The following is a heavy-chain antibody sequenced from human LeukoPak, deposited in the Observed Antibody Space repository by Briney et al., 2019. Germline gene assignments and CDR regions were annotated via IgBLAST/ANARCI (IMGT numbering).Heavy chain of an antibody. CDR2: IYYSGST. D-gene: IGHD2-21*02. J-gene: IGHJ1*01. CDR3: ARHGYCGGDCKESLPEYFQH. CDR1: GGSISSSSYY. Sequence: SETLSLTCTVSGGSISSSSYYWGWIRQPPGKGLEWIGSIYYSGSTYYNPSLKSRVTISVDTSKNQFSLKLSSVTAADTAVYYCARHGYCGGDCKESLPEYFQHWGQGTLVTVSS. V-gene: IGHV4-39*01.